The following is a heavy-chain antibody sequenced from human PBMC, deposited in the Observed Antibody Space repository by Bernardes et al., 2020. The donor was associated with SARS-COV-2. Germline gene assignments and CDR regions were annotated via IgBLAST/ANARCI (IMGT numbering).Heavy chain of an antibody. Sequence: GGSLRLSCTASGFTSGDYGMSWFRQAPGKGLEWVGFIRSKAYGGTTEYAASVKGRFTISRDDSKSIAYLQMNSLKAEDTAVYHCSTSGYCSSKGCSAGYSYGMDVWGQGTTVTVSS. CDR3: STSGYCSSKGCSAGYSYGMDV. CDR1: GFTSGDYG. J-gene: IGHJ6*02. V-gene: IGHV3-49*03. CDR2: IRSKAYGGTT. D-gene: IGHD2-2*01.